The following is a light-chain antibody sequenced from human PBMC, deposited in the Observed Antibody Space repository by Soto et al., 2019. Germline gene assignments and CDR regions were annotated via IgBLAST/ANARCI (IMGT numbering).Light chain of an antibody. Sequence: QPVLTQPPSAPGTPGQRVTISCSGSSSNIGSNTVNWYQQLPGTAPKLLIYTNNQRPSGVPDRFSGSKSGTSASLAISGLQSEDEADYYCAAWDDSLNGLVVFGGGTKLTVL. V-gene: IGLV1-44*01. CDR2: TNN. CDR3: AAWDDSLNGLVV. J-gene: IGLJ2*01. CDR1: SSNIGSNT.